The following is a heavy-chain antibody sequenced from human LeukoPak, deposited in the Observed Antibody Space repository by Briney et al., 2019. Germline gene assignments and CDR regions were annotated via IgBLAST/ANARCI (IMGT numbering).Heavy chain of an antibody. D-gene: IGHD4-17*01. Sequence: PSETLSLTCTVSGGSISSSSYYWGWIRQPPRKGLEWIGSIYYSGSTYYHPSLKSRVTISVDTSKNQFSLKLSSVTAADTAVYYCARHERHGDYSDLRYYGMDVWGQGTTVTVSS. CDR2: IYYSGST. CDR1: GGSISSSSYY. V-gene: IGHV4-39*01. CDR3: ARHERHGDYSDLRYYGMDV. J-gene: IGHJ6*02.